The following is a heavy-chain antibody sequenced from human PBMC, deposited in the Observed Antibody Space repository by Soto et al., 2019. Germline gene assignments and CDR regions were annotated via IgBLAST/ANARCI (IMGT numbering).Heavy chain of an antibody. D-gene: IGHD6-19*01. V-gene: IGHV4-4*07. CDR3: AREAGPDRWFDP. CDR1: GASISSYF. J-gene: IGHJ5*02. CDR2: ISTSGTT. Sequence: SETLSLTCSVSGASISSYFWTWIRQPAGKGLDWIGRISTSGTTNYNPSLKSRVTMSVDTSKNHFSLNLSSVTAADTAVYYCAREAGPDRWFDPWGQGTLVTVS.